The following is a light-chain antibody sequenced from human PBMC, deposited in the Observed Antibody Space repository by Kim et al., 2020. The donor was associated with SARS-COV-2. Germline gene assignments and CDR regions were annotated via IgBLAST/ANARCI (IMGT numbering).Light chain of an antibody. J-gene: IGKJ2*01. Sequence: LAPGERATLSCRASQSVSSSYLAWYQQKPGQAPRLLIYGASSRATGIPDRFSGSGSGTDFTLTISRLEPEDFAVYYCQQYGSSPRAFGQGTKLEIK. CDR1: QSVSSSY. V-gene: IGKV3-20*01. CDR2: GAS. CDR3: QQYGSSPRA.